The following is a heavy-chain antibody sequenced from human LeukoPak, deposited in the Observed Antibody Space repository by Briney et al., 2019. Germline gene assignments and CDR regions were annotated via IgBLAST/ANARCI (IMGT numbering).Heavy chain of an antibody. V-gene: IGHV1-2*02. Sequence: ASVKVSCKASGCTFTGYYMHWVRQAPGQGLEWMGWINPNSGGTNYAQKFQGRVTMTRDTSISTAYMELSRLRSDDTAVYYCARARSQDIVVVYDPDYWGQGTLVTVSS. CDR3: ARARSQDIVVVYDPDY. CDR1: GCTFTGYY. D-gene: IGHD2-2*01. J-gene: IGHJ4*02. CDR2: INPNSGGT.